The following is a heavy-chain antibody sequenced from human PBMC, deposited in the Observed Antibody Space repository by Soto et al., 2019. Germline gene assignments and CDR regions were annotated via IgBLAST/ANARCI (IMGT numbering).Heavy chain of an antibody. CDR3: ARKEAGATLVFGY. CDR1: GGSISSGGYY. V-gene: IGHV4-31*03. CDR2: IYYSGST. J-gene: IGHJ4*02. D-gene: IGHD1-26*01. Sequence: QVQLQESGPGLVKPSQTLSLTCTVSGGSISSGGYYWSWIRQHPGKGLEWIGYIYYSGSTYYNPSLKSRVXRSSDXXKNQFSLKLSSVTAADTAVYYCARKEAGATLVFGYWGQGTLVTVSS.